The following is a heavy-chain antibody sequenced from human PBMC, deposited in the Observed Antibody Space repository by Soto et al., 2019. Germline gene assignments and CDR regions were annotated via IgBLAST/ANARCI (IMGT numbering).Heavy chain of an antibody. Sequence: GSLRLSCAASGFTFSGYSMNWVRQAPGKGLEWVSYIASTSWNIYYADTVKGRFTISRDNAKNSLYLQMNSLRDEDTAVYYCARGPSAAAPLSDWYFDLWGRGTLVTVS. D-gene: IGHD2-2*01. V-gene: IGHV3-48*02. CDR2: IASTSWNI. CDR3: ARGPSAAAPLSDWYFDL. CDR1: GFTFSGYS. J-gene: IGHJ2*01.